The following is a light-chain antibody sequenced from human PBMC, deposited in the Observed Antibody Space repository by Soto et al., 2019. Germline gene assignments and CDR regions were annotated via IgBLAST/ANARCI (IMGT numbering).Light chain of an antibody. J-gene: IGKJ4*01. CDR3: QHRVNWPT. Sequence: EIVLTQSPATLSLSPGERATLSCRAGQSVSNYLGWYQQKSGQAPRLLISDVSNRATGIPDRFSGSGSGTDFTLTISSLEPEDFAVYYCQHRVNWPTFGGGTKVEIK. CDR2: DVS. CDR1: QSVSNY. V-gene: IGKV3-11*01.